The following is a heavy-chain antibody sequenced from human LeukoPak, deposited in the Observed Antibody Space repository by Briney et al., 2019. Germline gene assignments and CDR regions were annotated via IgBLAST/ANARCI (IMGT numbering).Heavy chain of an antibody. V-gene: IGHV5-51*01. CDR3: ARLRSGNYYKDLDY. CDR1: GYSFASYW. D-gene: IGHD3-10*01. J-gene: IGHJ4*02. Sequence: GECLKISCKASGYSFASYWVGWVRRMPGKDLEFMGIIYPGDSGTRYSPSFQGQVTISADQSTSTAYLQWSSLKASDTAMYYCARLRSGNYYKDLDYWGQGTLVTVSS. CDR2: IYPGDSGT.